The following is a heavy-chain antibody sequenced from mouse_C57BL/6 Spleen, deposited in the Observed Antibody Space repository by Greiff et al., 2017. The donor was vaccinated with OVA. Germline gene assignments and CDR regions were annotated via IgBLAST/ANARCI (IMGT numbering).Heavy chain of an antibody. CDR1: GYTFTDYN. D-gene: IGHD3-3*01. CDR2: INPNNGGT. J-gene: IGHJ4*01. CDR3: AGTALYAMDD. Sequence: EVQLQQSGPELVKPGASVKMSCKASGYTFTDYNMHWVKQSHGKSLEWIGYINPNNGGTSYNQKFKGKATLTVNKSSSTAYMELRSLTSEESAVYYCAGTALYAMDDWGKGTSVTVSS. V-gene: IGHV1-22*01.